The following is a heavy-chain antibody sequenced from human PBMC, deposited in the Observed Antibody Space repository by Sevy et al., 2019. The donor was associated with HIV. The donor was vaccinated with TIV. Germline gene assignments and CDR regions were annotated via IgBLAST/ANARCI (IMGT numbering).Heavy chain of an antibody. J-gene: IGHJ3*02. CDR1: GFAFTNSA. Sequence: ASVKVSCKASGFAFTNSAVQWVRQARGQRLEWMGWIVVGSGVTNYAQQFHESVTVTTDMSTSTAHLERTSLRSDDTAVYYCAAEDMTRSGGTWRVFDIWGQGTLVTVSS. CDR2: IVVGSGVT. CDR3: AAEDMTRSGGTWRVFDI. D-gene: IGHD3-16*01. V-gene: IGHV1-58*01.